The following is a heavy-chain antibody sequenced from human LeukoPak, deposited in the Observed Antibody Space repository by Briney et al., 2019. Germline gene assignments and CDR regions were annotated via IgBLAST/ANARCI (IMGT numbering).Heavy chain of an antibody. CDR3: AKDLRAYYYDSSGYYPYSPLDY. CDR1: GFTFSSYG. Sequence: PGGSLRLSCAASGFTFSSYGMHWVRQAPSKGLEWVAFIRYDGSNKYYADSVKGRFTISRDNSKNTLYLQMNSLRAEDTAVYYCAKDLRAYYYDSSGYYPYSPLDYWGQGTLVTVSS. D-gene: IGHD3-22*01. V-gene: IGHV3-30*02. CDR2: IRYDGSNK. J-gene: IGHJ4*02.